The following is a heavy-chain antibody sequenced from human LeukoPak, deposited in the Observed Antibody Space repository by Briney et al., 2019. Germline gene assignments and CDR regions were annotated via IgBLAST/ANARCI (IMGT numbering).Heavy chain of an antibody. CDR2: INPNSGGT. V-gene: IGHV1-2*02. CDR1: GYTFTDYS. J-gene: IGHJ4*02. Sequence: GASVKVSCKASGYTFTDYSMHWVRLAPGQGLEWMGWINPNSGGTDYAQKFQGRVTMTRVTSISTAYLEVTRLTSDDTAVYFCVRDMIAAAGAGGWGQGTLVTVSS. CDR3: VRDMIAAAGAGG. D-gene: IGHD6-13*01.